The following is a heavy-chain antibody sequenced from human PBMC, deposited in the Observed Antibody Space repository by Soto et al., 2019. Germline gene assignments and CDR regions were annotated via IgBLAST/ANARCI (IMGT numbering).Heavy chain of an antibody. CDR1: GGTFSSYT. Sequence: SVKVSCKASGGTFSSYTISWVRQAPGQGLEWMGRIIPILGIANYAQKFQGRVTITADKSTSTAYMELSSLRSEDTAVYYCARSSGGYGDYLTYFDYWGQGTLVTVSS. CDR2: IIPILGIA. CDR3: ARSSGGYGDYLTYFDY. J-gene: IGHJ4*02. V-gene: IGHV1-69*02. D-gene: IGHD4-17*01.